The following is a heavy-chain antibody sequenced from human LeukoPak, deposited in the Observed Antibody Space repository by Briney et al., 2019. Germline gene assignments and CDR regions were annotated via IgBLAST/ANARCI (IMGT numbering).Heavy chain of an antibody. D-gene: IGHD3-3*01. J-gene: IGHJ6*02. Sequence: PSETLSLTCTVSGGSISSGDYYWSWIRQPPGKGLEWIGYIYYSGSTNYNPSLKSRVTISVDTSKNQFSLKLSSVTAADTAVYYCARGPSYYDFWSGYYEPYVYYYYGMDVWGQGTTVTVSS. CDR2: IYYSGST. CDR3: ARGPSYYDFWSGYYEPYVYYYYGMDV. CDR1: GGSISSGDYY. V-gene: IGHV4-61*08.